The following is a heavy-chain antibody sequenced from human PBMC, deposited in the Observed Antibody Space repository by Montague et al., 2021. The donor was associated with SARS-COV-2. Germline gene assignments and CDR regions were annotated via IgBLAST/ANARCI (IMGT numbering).Heavy chain of an antibody. D-gene: IGHD2-21*01. CDR2: INHSGST. Sequence: SETLSLTCAVYGGSFSGYYWCWIRQPPGKGLEWIGEINHSGSTNYNPSLKSRVTISVDTSKNQFSLKLSSVTAADTAVYYCARGSSILWWWPFDYWGQGTLVTVSS. V-gene: IGHV4-34*01. CDR1: GGSFSGYY. J-gene: IGHJ4*02. CDR3: ARGSSILWWWPFDY.